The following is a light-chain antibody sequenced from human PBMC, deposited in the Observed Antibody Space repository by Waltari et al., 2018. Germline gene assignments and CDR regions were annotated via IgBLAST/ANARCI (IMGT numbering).Light chain of an antibody. CDR1: DSDVGAYDF. J-gene: IGLJ1*01. CDR3: SSYTTSSAPGV. CDR2: EVN. V-gene: IGLV2-14*01. Sequence: QSALTQPASLSGSPGQSLPISCPGTDSDVGAYDFVSWYQQHPGKAPHLIIYEVNKRPSGISDRFSASKSGNTASLTISGLQAEDEADYYCSSYTTSSAPGVFGTGTRVTVL.